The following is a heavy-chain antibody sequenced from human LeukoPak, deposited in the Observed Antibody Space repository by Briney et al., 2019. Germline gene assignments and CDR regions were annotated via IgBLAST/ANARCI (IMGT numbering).Heavy chain of an antibody. CDR2: IYPGDSDT. CDR1: GGTFSRSA. D-gene: IGHD2-2*01. J-gene: IGHJ3*02. V-gene: IGHV5-51*01. CDR3: ARRKYQMLGVFDI. Sequence: KVSCKASGGTFSRSAISWVRQAPGQGLEWMGSIYPGDSDTRYSPSFQGQVTISADKSISTAYLQWNRLKASDTAMFYCARRKYQMLGVFDIWGQGTMVTVSS.